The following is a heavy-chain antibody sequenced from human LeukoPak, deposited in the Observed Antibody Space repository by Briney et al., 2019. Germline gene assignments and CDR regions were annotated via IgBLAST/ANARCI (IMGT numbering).Heavy chain of an antibody. CDR2: IRYDGTEK. J-gene: IGHJ4*02. CDR3: AKVLRVLDY. Sequence: PGGSLRPSCAASGFSFSDYGMHWVRQAPGKGLDWVAFIRYDGTEKYYADSVKGRFTISRDNSKNTLYLQMNSLRAEDTAVYYCAKVLRVLDYWGQGTLVTVSS. V-gene: IGHV3-30*02. CDR1: GFSFSDYG.